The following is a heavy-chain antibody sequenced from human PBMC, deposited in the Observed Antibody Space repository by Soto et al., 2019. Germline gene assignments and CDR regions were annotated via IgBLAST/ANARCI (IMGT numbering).Heavy chain of an antibody. CDR3: AKGHGGDFDL. V-gene: IGHV4-31*03. CDR2: LYYSGST. J-gene: IGHJ2*01. CDR1: GGSISSGGYY. Sequence: QVQLQESGPGLVKPSQTLSLTCTVSGGSISSGGYYWSWIRQHPGKGLEWIGYLYYSGSTYYNPSVKSRVTVSVDTSKNQFALKLSSVTAADTAVYYCAKGHGGDFDLWGRGTLVTVSS. D-gene: IGHD4-17*01.